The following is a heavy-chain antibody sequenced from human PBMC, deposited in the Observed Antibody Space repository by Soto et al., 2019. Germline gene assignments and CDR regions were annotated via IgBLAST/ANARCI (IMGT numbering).Heavy chain of an antibody. CDR3: ARTPIYDILTGYWVDY. V-gene: IGHV4-34*01. J-gene: IGHJ4*02. CDR1: GGSFSGYY. Sequence: SETLSLTCAVYGGSFSGYYWSWIRQPPGKGLEWIGEINHSGSTNYNPSLKCRVTISVDTSKNQFSLKLSSVTAADTAVYYCARTPIYDILTGYWVDYWGQGTLVTVSS. CDR2: INHSGST. D-gene: IGHD3-9*01.